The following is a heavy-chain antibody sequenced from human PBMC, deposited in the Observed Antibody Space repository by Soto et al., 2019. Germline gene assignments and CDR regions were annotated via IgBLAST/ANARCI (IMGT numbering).Heavy chain of an antibody. CDR3: ARLVYDTRLNYMYFDF. V-gene: IGHV4-4*01. Sequence: TLSLTCAVSGVSLTSGNCWTWVRQSPQRGLEYIGEIFHDGTANYYPSFERRVAMSVDTSRNQFSLKLTSVTAADTAVYFCARLVYDTRLNYMYFDFWGPGTLVTVSS. CDR1: GVSLTSGNC. CDR2: IFHDGTA. J-gene: IGHJ4*02. D-gene: IGHD3-10*01.